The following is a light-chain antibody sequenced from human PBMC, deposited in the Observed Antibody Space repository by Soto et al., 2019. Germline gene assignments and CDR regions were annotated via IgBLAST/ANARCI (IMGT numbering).Light chain of an antibody. CDR3: QQYNSYPLT. V-gene: IGKV1-39*01. Sequence: DIQMTQSPSSLSAPVGDRVTITCRASHSISSYLNWYQQKPGKAPKLLIYAASSLQSGVPSRFSGSGSGTEFTLTISSPQPDDFATYYCQQYNSYPLTFGGGTKVDIK. CDR2: AAS. J-gene: IGKJ4*01. CDR1: HSISSY.